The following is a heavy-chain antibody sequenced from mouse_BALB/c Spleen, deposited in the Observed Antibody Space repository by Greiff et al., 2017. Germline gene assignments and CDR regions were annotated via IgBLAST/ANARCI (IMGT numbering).Heavy chain of an antibody. D-gene: IGHD4-1*01. J-gene: IGHJ4*01. Sequence: LQQPGSELVRPGASVKLSCKASGYTFTSYWMHWVKQRHGQGLEWIGNIYPGSGSTNYDEKFKSKGTLTVDTSSSTAYMHLSSLTSEDSAVYYCTRSWEGDAMDYGGQGTSVTVSS. V-gene: IGHV1S22*01. CDR3: TRSWEGDAMDY. CDR2: IYPGSGST. CDR1: GYTFTSYW.